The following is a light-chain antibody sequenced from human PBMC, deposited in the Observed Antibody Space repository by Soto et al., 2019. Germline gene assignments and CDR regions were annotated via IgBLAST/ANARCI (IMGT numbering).Light chain of an antibody. CDR2: AAS. CDR1: QSISNY. V-gene: IGKV1-39*01. CDR3: QQCHRSPRT. Sequence: DIQMTQSPSSLSASVGDRVTITCRASQSISNYLNWYQQKPGKAPKLLMFAASSLQSGVPSRFSGGASGTYFTITLTSQHPEDFSTYYSQQCHRSPRTFGQGTKVEIQ. J-gene: IGKJ1*01.